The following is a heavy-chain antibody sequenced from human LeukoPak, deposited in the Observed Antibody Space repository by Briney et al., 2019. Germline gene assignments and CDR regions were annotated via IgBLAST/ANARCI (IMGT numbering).Heavy chain of an antibody. CDR3: ARAGRAVAAPVSFDY. Sequence: GRSLRLSCAASGFTFSSYAMHWVRQAPGKGLEWVAVISYDGSNKYYADSVKGRFTISRDNSKNTLYLQMNSLRAEDTAVYYCARAGRAVAAPVSFDYWGQGTLVTVSS. CDR2: ISYDGSNK. V-gene: IGHV3-30-3*01. J-gene: IGHJ4*02. D-gene: IGHD6-19*01. CDR1: GFTFSSYA.